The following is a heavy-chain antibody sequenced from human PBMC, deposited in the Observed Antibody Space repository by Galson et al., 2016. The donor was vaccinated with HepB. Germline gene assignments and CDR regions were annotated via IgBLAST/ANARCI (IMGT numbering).Heavy chain of an antibody. CDR3: AKMMSSGYYTFHY. V-gene: IGHV3-21*01. CDR1: GFTFRSYS. D-gene: IGHD3-22*01. CDR2: ISTSSSYI. Sequence: SLRLSCAATGFTFRSYSMNWVRQAPGKGLEWVSSISTSSSYIYYADSVKGRFTISRDNAKNSLYLQMNSLRAEDTAVYYCAKMMSSGYYTFHYWGQGTLVTVSS. J-gene: IGHJ4*02.